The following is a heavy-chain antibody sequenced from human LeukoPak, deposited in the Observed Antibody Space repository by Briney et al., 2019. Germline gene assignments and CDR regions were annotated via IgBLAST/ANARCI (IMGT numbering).Heavy chain of an antibody. CDR3: ARDRNGGNSRYDAFDI. D-gene: IGHD4-23*01. CDR1: GGSISSYY. J-gene: IGHJ3*02. V-gene: IGHV4-59*01. CDR2: IYYSGST. Sequence: PSETLSLTCTVSGGSISSYYWSWIRQPPGKGLEWIGYIYYSGSTNYNPSLKSRVTISVDTSKNQFSLKLSSVTAADTAVYYCARDRNGGNSRYDAFDIWGQGTMVTVSS.